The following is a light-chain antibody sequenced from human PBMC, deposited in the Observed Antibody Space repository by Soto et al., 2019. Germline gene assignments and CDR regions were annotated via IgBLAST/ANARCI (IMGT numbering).Light chain of an antibody. Sequence: EIVLTQSPGTLSLSPGERATLSCRASQSVSSSYLAWYQQKPGQAPRLLIYGASSRATGIPDRFSGSGSGTDFTLTIRRLEPEDFXXYYXQXYGSSPYTFGQGTKLEIK. V-gene: IGKV3-20*01. CDR3: QXYGSSPYT. CDR1: QSVSSSY. CDR2: GAS. J-gene: IGKJ2*01.